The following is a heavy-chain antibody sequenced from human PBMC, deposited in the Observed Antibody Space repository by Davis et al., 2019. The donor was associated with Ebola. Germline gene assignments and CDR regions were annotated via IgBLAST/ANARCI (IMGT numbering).Heavy chain of an antibody. CDR1: GFTFSDYY. J-gene: IGHJ4*02. Sequence: GESLKISCAASGFTFSDYYMSWIRQAPGKGLEWVSYISRSGSSIYYADSVRDRFTISRDNAKNSLYLQMNSLRAEDTAVYYCAREGDTVATGLDYWGQGTLVTVSS. CDR3: AREGDTVATGLDY. D-gene: IGHD5-12*01. V-gene: IGHV3-11*01. CDR2: ISRSGSSI.